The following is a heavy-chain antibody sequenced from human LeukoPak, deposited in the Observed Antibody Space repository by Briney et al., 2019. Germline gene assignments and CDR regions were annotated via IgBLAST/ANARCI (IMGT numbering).Heavy chain of an antibody. Sequence: SETLSLTCAVSGGSFSGKYWTWIRQPPGKGLEWIGEITYSGSIYYNPSLKRRVTISVDTTKNQFSLKLNSVTAADTAVYYCARDADTYYYDSSGYIGLRYFDYWGQGTLVTVSS. D-gene: IGHD3-22*01. CDR3: ARDADTYYYDSSGYIGLRYFDY. J-gene: IGHJ4*02. CDR2: ITYSGSI. CDR1: GGSFSGKY. V-gene: IGHV4-34*01.